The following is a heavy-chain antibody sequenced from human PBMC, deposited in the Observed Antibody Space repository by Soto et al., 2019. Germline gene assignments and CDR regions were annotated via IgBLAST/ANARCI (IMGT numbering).Heavy chain of an antibody. CDR2: IYNSGST. D-gene: IGHD7-27*01. J-gene: IGHJ3*02. Sequence: QVQLQESGPGLVKPSETLSLTCTVPGGSISSYYWSWIRQPPGKGLEWIGYIYNSGSTNYSPSLKSRVTIPVDTSKTQSSLKLSSVTAADTAVYYCARLWGLDAFDIWGQGTMVTVSS. V-gene: IGHV4-59*08. CDR1: GGSISSYY. CDR3: ARLWGLDAFDI.